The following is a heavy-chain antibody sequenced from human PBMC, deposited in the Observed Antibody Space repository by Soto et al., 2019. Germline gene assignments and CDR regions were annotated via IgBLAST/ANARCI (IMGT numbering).Heavy chain of an antibody. D-gene: IGHD5-12*01. CDR2: ISYDGSNK. Sequence: RLSCAASGFTFSSYAMHWVRQAPGKGLEWVAVISYDGSNKYYADSVKGRFTISRDNSKNTLYLQMGSLRAEDMAVYYCARGSNGYHFNYWGQGTLVTVSS. CDR1: GFTFSSYA. J-gene: IGHJ4*02. CDR3: ARGSNGYHFNY. V-gene: IGHV3-30*14.